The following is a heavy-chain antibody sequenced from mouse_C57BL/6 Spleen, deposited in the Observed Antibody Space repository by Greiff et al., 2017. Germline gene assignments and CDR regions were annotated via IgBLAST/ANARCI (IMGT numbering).Heavy chain of an antibody. CDR3: AREGYGNSPWFAY. D-gene: IGHD2-1*01. CDR1: GYTFTDYY. V-gene: IGHV1-76*01. J-gene: IGHJ3*01. Sequence: VQLQQSGAELVRPGASVKLSCKASGYTFTDYYINWVKQRPGQGLEWIARIYPGSGNTYYNEKFKGKATLTAEKSSSTAYMQLSSLTSEDSAVYFCAREGYGNSPWFAYWGQGTLVTVSA. CDR2: IYPGSGNT.